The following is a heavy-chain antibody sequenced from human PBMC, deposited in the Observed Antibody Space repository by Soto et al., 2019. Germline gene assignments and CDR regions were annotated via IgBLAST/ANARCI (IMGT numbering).Heavy chain of an antibody. D-gene: IGHD3-3*01. CDR1: GYTFTSYG. Sequence: ASVKVSCKASGYTFTSYGISWVRQAPGQGLEWMGWISAYNGNTNYARKLQGGVTMTTDTSTSTAYMELRSLRSDDTAVYYCARLSERVVTSDYWGQGTLVTVSS. CDR3: ARLSERVVTSDY. V-gene: IGHV1-18*01. J-gene: IGHJ4*02. CDR2: ISAYNGNT.